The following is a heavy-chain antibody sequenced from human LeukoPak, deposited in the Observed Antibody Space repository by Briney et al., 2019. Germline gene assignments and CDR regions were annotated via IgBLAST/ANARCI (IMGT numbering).Heavy chain of an antibody. Sequence: SETLSLTCAVYGGSFSGYYWSWIRQPPGKGLEWFGEINHSGSTNYNPSLKSRVTISVDTSKNQFSLKLSSVTAADTAVYYCARATWGGHDAFDIWGQGTMVTVSS. CDR1: GGSFSGYY. V-gene: IGHV4-34*01. D-gene: IGHD3-16*01. CDR3: ARATWGGHDAFDI. CDR2: INHSGST. J-gene: IGHJ3*02.